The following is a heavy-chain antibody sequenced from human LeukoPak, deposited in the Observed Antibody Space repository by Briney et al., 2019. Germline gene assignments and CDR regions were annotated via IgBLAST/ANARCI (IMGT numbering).Heavy chain of an antibody. J-gene: IGHJ3*02. CDR1: GYTFTGYY. CDR2: INPNSGGT. D-gene: IGHD5-24*01. CDR3: ARGSQMATITTGPVGI. V-gene: IGHV1-2*02. Sequence: GASVKVSCKASGYTFTGYYMHWVRQAPGQGLEWMGWINPNSGGTNYAQKFQGRVTMTRDTSISTAYMELSRLRSDDTAVYYCARGSQMATITTGPVGIWGQGTMVTVSS.